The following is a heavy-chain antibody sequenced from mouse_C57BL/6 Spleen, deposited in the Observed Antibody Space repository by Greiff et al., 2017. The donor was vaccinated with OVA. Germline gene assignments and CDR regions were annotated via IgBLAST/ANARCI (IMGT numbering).Heavy chain of an antibody. CDR1: GFSLTSYG. V-gene: IGHV2-2*01. J-gene: IGHJ4*01. CDR3: ARNSYYGSSYWYAMDY. CDR2: IWSGGST. D-gene: IGHD1-1*01. Sequence: QVQLQQSGPGLVQPSQSLSITCTVSGFSLTSYGVHWVRQSPGKGLEWMGVIWSGGSTDYNAAFISRLSISKDNSKSQVFFKMNSLQADDTAIYYCARNSYYGSSYWYAMDYWGQGTSVTVSS.